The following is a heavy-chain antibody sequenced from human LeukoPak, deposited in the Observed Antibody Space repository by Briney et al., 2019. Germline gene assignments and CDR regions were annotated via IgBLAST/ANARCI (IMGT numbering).Heavy chain of an antibody. V-gene: IGHV3-23*01. CDR1: GFTFSSYA. CDR3: AKVRGYYYGSGSYYADY. CDR2: ISGSGGST. Sequence: PGGSLRLSCAASGFTFSSYAMSWVRQAPGKGLEWVSAISGSGGSTYYADSVKGRFTISRDNSENTLYLQMNSLRADDTAVYYCAKVRGYYYGSGSYYADYWGQGTLVTVSS. D-gene: IGHD3-10*01. J-gene: IGHJ4*02.